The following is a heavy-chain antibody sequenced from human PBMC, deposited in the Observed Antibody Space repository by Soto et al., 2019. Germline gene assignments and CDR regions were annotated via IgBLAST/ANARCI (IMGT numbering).Heavy chain of an antibody. Sequence: QVQLVQSGAEVKKPGSSVKVSCMASGGTFSTYGVSWVRQAPGQGLEWMGGIIPLLGTTNYAPRFQGRVTISVDESMTTAYMEMRSLRSDDTAVYFCAREADRRWLHLFDSWGQGTLVTVSS. CDR2: IIPLLGTT. V-gene: IGHV1-69*01. CDR3: AREADRRWLHLFDS. D-gene: IGHD5-12*01. CDR1: GGTFSTYG. J-gene: IGHJ4*02.